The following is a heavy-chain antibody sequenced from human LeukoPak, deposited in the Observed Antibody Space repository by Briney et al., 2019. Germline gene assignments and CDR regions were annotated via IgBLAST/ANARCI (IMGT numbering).Heavy chain of an antibody. Sequence: GGSLRLSCAASGFTFSHYAMYWVRQAPGKGLEWVALISYDGSVQYYADSVKGRFTISRDSPKNTLYLQMNSLRPEDTAVYYCASEPYSGYSSGWSDYWGQGTLVTVSS. J-gene: IGHJ4*02. CDR3: ASEPYSGYSSGWSDY. V-gene: IGHV3-30*04. D-gene: IGHD6-19*01. CDR1: GFTFSHYA. CDR2: ISYDGSVQ.